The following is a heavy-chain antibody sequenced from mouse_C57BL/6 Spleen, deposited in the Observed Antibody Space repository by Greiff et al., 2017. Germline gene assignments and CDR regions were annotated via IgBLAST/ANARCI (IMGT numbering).Heavy chain of an antibody. J-gene: IGHJ3*01. CDR2: IRNKANGYTT. V-gene: IGHV7-3*01. Sequence: EVKLVESGGGLVQPGGSLSLSCAASGFTFTDYYMSWVRQPPGKALEWLGFIRNKANGYTTEYSASVKGRFTISRDNSQSILYLQMNALRAVDSATYYCARYMKNGYYPFAYWGQGTLVTVSA. CDR3: ARYMKNGYYPFAY. CDR1: GFTFTDYY. D-gene: IGHD2-3*01.